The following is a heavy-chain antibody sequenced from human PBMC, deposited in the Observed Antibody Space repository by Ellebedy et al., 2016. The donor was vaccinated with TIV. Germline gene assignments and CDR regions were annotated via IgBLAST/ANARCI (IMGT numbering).Heavy chain of an antibody. Sequence: MPSETLSLTFTVSGGSISSYYWSWIRQPPGKGLEWIGYIYYSGSTNYNPSLKSRVTISVDTSKNQFSLKLSSVTAADTAVYYCARDYAREGFDYWGQGTLVTVSS. CDR2: IYYSGST. V-gene: IGHV4-59*01. J-gene: IGHJ4*02. CDR3: ARDYAREGFDY. D-gene: IGHD3-16*01. CDR1: GGSISSYY.